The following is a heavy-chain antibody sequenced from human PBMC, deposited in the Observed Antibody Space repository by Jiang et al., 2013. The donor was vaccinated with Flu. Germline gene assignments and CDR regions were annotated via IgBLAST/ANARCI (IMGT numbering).Heavy chain of an antibody. D-gene: IGHD3-16*01. V-gene: IGHV4-39*07. Sequence: LLKPSETLSLTCTVSGGSISSPSYYWGWIRQPPGKGLEWIASIYFSGSAYYNLSLRSRVTISVDTSKNQFSLKVSSVTAADTAVYYCARHLGYLGGGRREYVLNWFDPWGQGTLVTVSS. CDR2: IYFSGSA. CDR3: ARHLGYLGGGRREYVLNWFDP. J-gene: IGHJ5*02. CDR1: GGSISSPSYY.